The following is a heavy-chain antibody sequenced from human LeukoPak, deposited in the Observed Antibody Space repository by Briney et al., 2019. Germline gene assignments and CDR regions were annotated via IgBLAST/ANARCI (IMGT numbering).Heavy chain of an antibody. D-gene: IGHD3-22*01. Sequence: GGSLRFSCAASGFTFSSYGMHWVRQAPGKGLEWVALIWYDGSNKYYADSVKGRFTISRDNSKNTLYLQMNSLRAEDTAVYYCARARDSSGYYYYYYMDVWGKGTTVTVSS. CDR2: IWYDGSNK. CDR3: ARARDSSGYYYYYYMDV. CDR1: GFTFSSYG. J-gene: IGHJ6*03. V-gene: IGHV3-33*01.